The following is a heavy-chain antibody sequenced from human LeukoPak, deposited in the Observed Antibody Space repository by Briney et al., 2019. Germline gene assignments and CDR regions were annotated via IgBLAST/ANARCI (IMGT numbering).Heavy chain of an antibody. CDR2: ISSSGSTI. J-gene: IGHJ4*02. CDR1: GFTFSDYY. CDR3: ARFYDSTREPIDY. V-gene: IGHV3-11*01. Sequence: GGSLRLSCAASGFTFSDYYMSWIRQAPGKGLEWVSYISSSGSTIYYADSVKGRFTISRDNAKNSLYLQMNSLRAEDTAVYYCARFYDSTREPIDYWGQGTLVTVSS. D-gene: IGHD3-22*01.